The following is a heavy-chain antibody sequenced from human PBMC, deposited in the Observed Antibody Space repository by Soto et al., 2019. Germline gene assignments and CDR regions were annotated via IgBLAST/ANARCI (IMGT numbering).Heavy chain of an antibody. D-gene: IGHD1-26*01. CDR1: GFTFSSYA. Sequence: GGSLRLSCAASGFTFSSYAMSWVRQAPGKGLEWVSAISGSGGSTYYADSVKGRFTISRDNSKNTLYLQMNSLRAEDTAVYYCAKGRELVGIWWELNTWGDGMDVWGQGTSVTVSS. J-gene: IGHJ6*02. CDR2: ISGSGGST. CDR3: AKGRELVGIWWELNTWGDGMDV. V-gene: IGHV3-23*01.